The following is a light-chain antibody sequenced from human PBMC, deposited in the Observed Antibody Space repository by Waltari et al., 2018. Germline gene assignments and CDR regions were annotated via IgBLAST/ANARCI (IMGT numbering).Light chain of an antibody. J-gene: IGKJ4*01. CDR2: WAS. CDR1: RRVLYSGKRTNY. Sequence: DIVMSHSPDSLAVYLGASATIRCKSSRRVLYSGKRTNYLAWYQQKPAQPPRLLIYWASTRESGVPDRVSGSGSGTDFTLTISSLQAEDVAVYYCQQYDELPLTFGGGTKVEIK. CDR3: QQYDELPLT. V-gene: IGKV4-1*01.